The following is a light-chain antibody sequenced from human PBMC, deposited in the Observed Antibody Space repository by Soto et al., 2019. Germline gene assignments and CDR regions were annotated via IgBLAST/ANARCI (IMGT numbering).Light chain of an antibody. V-gene: IGKV1-12*01. CDR1: QGISSW. CDR2: AAS. J-gene: IGKJ2*01. Sequence: DIQMNQSPSSVSASVGDRVTITCRATQGISSWLAWYQQKPGKAPKLLIYAASSLQSGGASRFRGSRSGADFALTIGCLQPEDFATYYCHQANSFPYTFGQGTKLEI. CDR3: HQANSFPYT.